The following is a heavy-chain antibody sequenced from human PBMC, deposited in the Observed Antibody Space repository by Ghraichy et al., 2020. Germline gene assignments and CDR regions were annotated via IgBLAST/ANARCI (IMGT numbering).Heavy chain of an antibody. Sequence: ESLNISCTVSGGSITNYYWNWIRQPAGKGLEWIGRIYSSGGTNYNPSLKSRVTMSVDTSKNQFSLKLSSVTAADTAVYYCARAAGSGWSSHWFDPWGQGTLVTVSS. J-gene: IGHJ5*02. D-gene: IGHD6-19*01. CDR3: ARAAGSGWSSHWFDP. CDR2: IYSSGGT. CDR1: GGSITNYY. V-gene: IGHV4-4*07.